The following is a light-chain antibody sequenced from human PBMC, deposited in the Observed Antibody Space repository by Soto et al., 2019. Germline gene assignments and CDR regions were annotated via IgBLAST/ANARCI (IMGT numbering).Light chain of an antibody. J-gene: IGLJ2*01. CDR1: SRDIGDYNW. V-gene: IGLV2-8*01. CDR2: EVS. CDR3: TSYAGASTLL. Sequence: QSVLTQPPSASGSPGQSVTLSCTGTSRDIGDYNWVSWYQHHPGKAPKLVIFEVSKRPSGVPDRFSGSKSGNAASLTVSGLQAEDEADYYCTSYAGASTLLFGGGTKLTV.